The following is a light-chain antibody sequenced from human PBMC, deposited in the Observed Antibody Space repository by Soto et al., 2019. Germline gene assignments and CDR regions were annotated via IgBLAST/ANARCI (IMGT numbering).Light chain of an antibody. Sequence: DIVMTQSPDSLAVSLGERATIKCKSSQSVLYSSNNKNYLAWYQQKPGQPPKLLIYWASTRESGVPDRFSGSGSGTDFTLTISSLQAEDVAVYYCQQYYSIPFTFGPGTKVDIK. CDR2: WAS. CDR1: QSVLYSSNNKNY. CDR3: QQYYSIPFT. V-gene: IGKV4-1*01. J-gene: IGKJ3*01.